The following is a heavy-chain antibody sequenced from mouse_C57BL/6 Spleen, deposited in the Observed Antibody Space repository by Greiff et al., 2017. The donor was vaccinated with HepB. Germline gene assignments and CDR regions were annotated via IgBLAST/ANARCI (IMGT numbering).Heavy chain of an antibody. CDR1: GYTFTDYE. CDR3: TRSNYGSSYGFDY. Sequence: QVQLKESGAELVRPGASVTLSCKASGYTFTDYEMHWVKQTPVHGLEWIGAIDPETGGTAYNQKFKGKAILTADKSSSTAYMELRSLTSEDSAVYYCTRSNYGSSYGFDYWGQGTTLTVSS. V-gene: IGHV1-15*01. CDR2: IDPETGGT. D-gene: IGHD1-1*01. J-gene: IGHJ2*01.